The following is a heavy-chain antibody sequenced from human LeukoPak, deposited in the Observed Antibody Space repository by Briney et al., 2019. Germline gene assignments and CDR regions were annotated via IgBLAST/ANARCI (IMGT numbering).Heavy chain of an antibody. CDR3: ARVRSLGGDAFDI. J-gene: IGHJ3*02. CDR1: GGSFSDYY. Sequence: SETLSLTCAVYGGSFSDYYWSWIRQPPGKGLEWIGEINRSGGTNYSPSLQSRVTISVDTSKNQFSLKLSSVTAADTAVYYCARVRSLGGDAFDIWGQGTMVTVSS. CDR2: INRSGGT. V-gene: IGHV4-34*01.